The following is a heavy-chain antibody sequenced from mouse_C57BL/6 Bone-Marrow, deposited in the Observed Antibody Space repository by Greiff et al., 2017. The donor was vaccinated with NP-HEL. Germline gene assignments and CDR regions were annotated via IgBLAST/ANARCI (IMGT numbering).Heavy chain of an antibody. CDR2: IDPANGNT. Sequence: EVQLQQSVAELVRPGASVKLSCTASGFNIKNTYMHWVKQRPEQGLEWIGRIDPANGNTKYAPKFQGKATITADTSSNTAYLQLSSLTSEDTAIYYCARGLIYCYGSSPFAYWGQGTLVTVSA. V-gene: IGHV14-3*01. J-gene: IGHJ3*01. CDR1: GFNIKNTY. CDR3: ARGLIYCYGSSPFAY. D-gene: IGHD1-1*01.